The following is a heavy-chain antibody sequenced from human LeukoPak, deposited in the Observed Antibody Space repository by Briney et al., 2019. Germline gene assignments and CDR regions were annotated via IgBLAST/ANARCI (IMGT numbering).Heavy chain of an antibody. CDR1: GGSFSGYY. Sequence: PSETLSLTCAVYGGSFSGYYWSWIRQPPGKGLEWIGEINHSGSTNYNPSLKSRVTISVDTSKNQFSLKLSSVTAADTAVYYCARGGRSSWFDYWGQGTLVTVSS. CDR2: INHSGST. D-gene: IGHD6-13*01. J-gene: IGHJ4*02. V-gene: IGHV4-34*01. CDR3: ARGGRSSWFDY.